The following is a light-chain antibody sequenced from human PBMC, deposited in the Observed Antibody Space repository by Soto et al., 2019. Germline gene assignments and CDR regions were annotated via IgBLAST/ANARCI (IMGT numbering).Light chain of an antibody. CDR3: QKYNCAPFT. Sequence: DIQMTQSPSSLSAAVRDRVTITCRASQGVSNYLAWYQQKPGKVPKLLIYAASTLHSGVPSRFSGSGSGTDFTLTISSLQAEDVATYYCQKYNCAPFTFGPGTKVDIK. V-gene: IGKV1-27*01. CDR1: QGVSNY. CDR2: AAS. J-gene: IGKJ3*01.